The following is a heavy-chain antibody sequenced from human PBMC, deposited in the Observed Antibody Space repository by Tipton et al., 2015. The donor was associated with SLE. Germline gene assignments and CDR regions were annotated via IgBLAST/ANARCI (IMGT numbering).Heavy chain of an antibody. Sequence: LRLSCAVYGGSFSGYSWSWIRQPPGKGLEWIGEINHSGSTNYNPSLKSRVTISVDTSKNQFSLQLSSVTAADTAVYYCAREVEGYSICLYYYYFYMVVWGIVTTVTVSS. D-gene: IGHD6-13*01. V-gene: IGHV4-34*01. J-gene: IGHJ6*03. CDR2: INHSGST. CDR1: GGSFSGYS. CDR3: AREVEGYSICLYYYYFYMVV.